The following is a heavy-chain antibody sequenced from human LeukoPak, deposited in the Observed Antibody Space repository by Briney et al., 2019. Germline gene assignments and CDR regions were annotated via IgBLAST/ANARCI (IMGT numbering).Heavy chain of an antibody. CDR3: AKHFSHSTTWSYFDY. CDR2: ISGSGGST. D-gene: IGHD6-13*01. J-gene: IGHJ4*02. V-gene: IGHV3-23*01. Sequence: GGSLRLSCTTSGFTFSNYAMSWVRQAPGKGLEWVSGISGSGGSTYYAGSVKGRFTISRDKSKNILYPQMNSLGAEDTAVYYCAKHFSHSTTWSYFDYWGQGTLVTVSS. CDR1: GFTFSNYA.